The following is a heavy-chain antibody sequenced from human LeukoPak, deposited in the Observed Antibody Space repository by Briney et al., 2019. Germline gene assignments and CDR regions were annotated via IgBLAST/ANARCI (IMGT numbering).Heavy chain of an antibody. J-gene: IGHJ4*02. Sequence: GGSLRFSCAASGFTFSSYSMNWVRQAPGKGLEWVSSISSSSSYIYYADSVKGRFTISRDNAKNSLYLQMNSLRAEDTAVYYCARDRGYSASSGKEGDYWGQGTLVTVSS. CDR3: ARDRGYSASSGKEGDY. D-gene: IGHD6-19*01. CDR1: GFTFSSYS. CDR2: ISSSSSYI. V-gene: IGHV3-21*01.